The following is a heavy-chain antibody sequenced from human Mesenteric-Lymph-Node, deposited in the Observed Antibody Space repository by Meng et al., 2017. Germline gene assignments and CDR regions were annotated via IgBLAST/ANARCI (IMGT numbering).Heavy chain of an antibody. V-gene: IGHV1-69*08. CDR2: MIPNLGKA. D-gene: IGHD3-10*01. CDR3: ARGTEYWFDP. CDR1: GGTFSSYT. Sequence: SVKVSCKASGGTFSSYTISWVRQAPGQGLEWMGRMIPNLGKANYAQKFQGRVTITADESTSTAYMELSSLRSEDTAVYYCARGTEYWFDPWGQGTLVTVSS. J-gene: IGHJ5*02.